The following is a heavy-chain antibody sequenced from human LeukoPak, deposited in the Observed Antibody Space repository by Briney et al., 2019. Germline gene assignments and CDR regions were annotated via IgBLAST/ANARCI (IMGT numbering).Heavy chain of an antibody. CDR2: IKQDGSEK. CDR3: ARDTRWGGEDFDY. J-gene: IGHJ4*02. Sequence: GGSLRLSCAASGFTFSSYWMSWVRPAPGKGLEWVASIKQDGSEKYYVDSVKGRFTISRDNAKNSLYLQMNSLRAEDTAVYYCARDTRWGGEDFDYWGQGTLVTVSS. V-gene: IGHV3-7*04. D-gene: IGHD2-2*01. CDR1: GFTFSSYW.